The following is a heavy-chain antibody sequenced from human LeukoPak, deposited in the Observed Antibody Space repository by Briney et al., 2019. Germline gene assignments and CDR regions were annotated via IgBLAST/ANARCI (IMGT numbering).Heavy chain of an antibody. CDR2: ISSSSSYI. D-gene: IGHD3-9*01. V-gene: IGHV3-21*01. Sequence: GGSLRLSCAASGFTFSSYSMSWVRQAPGKGLEWVSAISSSSSYIYYADSVKGRFTISRDNAKNSLYLQMNSLRAEDTAVYYCARTPLRYFDWLSNYFDYWGQGTLVTVSS. CDR3: ARTPLRYFDWLSNYFDY. J-gene: IGHJ4*02. CDR1: GFTFSSYS.